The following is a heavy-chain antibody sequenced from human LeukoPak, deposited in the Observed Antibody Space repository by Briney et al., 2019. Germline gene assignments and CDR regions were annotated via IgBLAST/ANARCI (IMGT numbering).Heavy chain of an antibody. CDR2: INHSGST. Sequence: SETLSLTCTVSGGSISSSSYYWGWIRQPPGKGLEWIGEINHSGSTNYSPSLKSRVTISVDTSKNQFSLKLSSVTAADTAVYYCARRRSKDAFDIWGQGTMVTVSS. CDR1: GGSISSSSYY. D-gene: IGHD1-26*01. V-gene: IGHV4-39*07. J-gene: IGHJ3*02. CDR3: ARRRSKDAFDI.